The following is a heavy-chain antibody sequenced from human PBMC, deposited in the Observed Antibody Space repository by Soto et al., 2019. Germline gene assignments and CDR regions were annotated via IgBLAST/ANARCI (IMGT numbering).Heavy chain of an antibody. CDR2: IIPIIGII. Sequence: QVQLVQSGAEVKKPGSSVKVSCKASGGTFSTYTITWVRQAPGQGLEWMGRIIPIIGIINYAQKFQGRVTINADKFTGTAYMELTGLRSADTAVYYCAGDPDSHYNDSHASSYPWGQGTLVTVSS. D-gene: IGHD4-4*01. CDR1: GGTFSTYT. CDR3: AGDPDSHYNDSHASSYP. V-gene: IGHV1-69*08. J-gene: IGHJ5*02.